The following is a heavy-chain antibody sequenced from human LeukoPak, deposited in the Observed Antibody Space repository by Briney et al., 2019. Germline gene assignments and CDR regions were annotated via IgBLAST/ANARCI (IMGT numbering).Heavy chain of an antibody. V-gene: IGHV3-15*01. CDR2: IKSKTDGGTT. CDR1: GFTFSNAW. Sequence: GGSLRLSCAASGFTFSNAWMSWVRQAPGKGLEWVGRIKSKTDGGTTDYAAPVKGRFTISRDDSKNTLYLQMNSLKTEDTAVYYCTTSPFYDILTGYVDWFDPWGQGTLVTVSS. CDR3: TTSPFYDILTGYVDWFDP. J-gene: IGHJ5*02. D-gene: IGHD3-9*01.